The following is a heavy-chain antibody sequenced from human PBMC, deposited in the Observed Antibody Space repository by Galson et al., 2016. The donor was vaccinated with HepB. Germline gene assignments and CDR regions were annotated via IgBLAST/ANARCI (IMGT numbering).Heavy chain of an antibody. D-gene: IGHD6-19*01. J-gene: IGHJ5*02. V-gene: IGHV3-23*01. CDR3: AKCSVYSTGWCNSLDP. CDR1: GFTFSSYA. Sequence: GSLRLSCAASGFTFSSYAVTWVRQAPGKGLEWVSVISGSGGSTYYADSVKGRFTISRDTSKNTVYLQMKSLRAEDTAVYYCAKCSVYSTGWCNSLDPWGQGTLVIVSS. CDR2: ISGSGGST.